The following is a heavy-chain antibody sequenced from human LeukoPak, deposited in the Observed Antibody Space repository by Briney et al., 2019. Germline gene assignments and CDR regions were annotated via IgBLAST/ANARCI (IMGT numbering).Heavy chain of an antibody. V-gene: IGHV5-51*01. CDR3: ARHKLYNWFDP. CDR1: AYSFTSYW. CDR2: IYPGDSDT. Sequence: GESLQISCKGSAYSFTSYWIVWVRQMPGKGLQWMGIIYPGDSDTRYSPSFQGQVTISADKSISTAYLQWSSLKASDTAMYYCARHKLYNWFDPWGQGTLVTVSS. J-gene: IGHJ5*02.